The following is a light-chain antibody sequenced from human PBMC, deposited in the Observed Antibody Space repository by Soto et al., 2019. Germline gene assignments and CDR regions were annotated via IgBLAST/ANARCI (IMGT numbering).Light chain of an antibody. Sequence: QSVLTQPPSVSAAPGQKVTISCSGGSSNIGNNYVSWYQQFPGTAPKLIIYDNKKRPSGIPDRFSGSKSGTSATLGITGLQTGDEADYYCGTWDSSLSAGVFGGGTKLTVL. CDR2: DNK. V-gene: IGLV1-51*01. J-gene: IGLJ2*01. CDR1: SSNIGNNY. CDR3: GTWDSSLSAGV.